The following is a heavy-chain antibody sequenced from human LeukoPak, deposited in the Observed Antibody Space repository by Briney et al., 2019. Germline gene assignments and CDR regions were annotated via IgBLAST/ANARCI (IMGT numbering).Heavy chain of an antibody. V-gene: IGHV4-34*01. D-gene: IGHD3-10*01. CDR3: ARDLHYGSGSYYNRYFQH. Sequence: SETLSLTCAVYGGSFSGYYWSWIRQPPGKGLEWIGEINHSGSTNYNPSLKSRVTISVDTSKNQFSLKLSSVTAADTAVYYCARDLHYGSGSYYNRYFQHWGQGTLVTVSS. CDR1: GGSFSGYY. CDR2: INHSGST. J-gene: IGHJ1*01.